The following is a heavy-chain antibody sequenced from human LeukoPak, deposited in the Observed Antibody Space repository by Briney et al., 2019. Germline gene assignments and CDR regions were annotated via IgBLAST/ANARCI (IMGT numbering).Heavy chain of an antibody. J-gene: IGHJ4*02. CDR3: ARSHYDVLAASYKWTPDY. D-gene: IGHD3-9*01. V-gene: IGHV3-21*03. CDR2: ITSGGNYI. Sequence: GGSLRLSCAASGFTFNTFNMNWVRQAPGKGLEWVSSITSGGNYIYDADSVKGRFTTSRDNAKHSLSVQLNSLRVEDTAVYYCARSHYDVLAASYKWTPDYWGQGTLVTVSS. CDR1: GFTFNTFN.